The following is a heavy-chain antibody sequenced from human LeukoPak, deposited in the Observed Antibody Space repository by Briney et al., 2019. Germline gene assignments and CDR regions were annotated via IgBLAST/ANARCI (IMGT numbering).Heavy chain of an antibody. Sequence: KTSGTLSLTCAVSGGSISSSNWWSWVRQPPGKGLEWIGEIYHSGSTNYNPSLKSRVTISVDKSKNQSSLKLSSVTAADTAVYYCARVRYSSSSVDYYYYMDVWGKGTTVTVSS. CDR3: ARVRYSSSSVDYYYYMDV. J-gene: IGHJ6*03. CDR1: GGSISSSNW. V-gene: IGHV4-4*02. D-gene: IGHD6-6*01. CDR2: IYHSGST.